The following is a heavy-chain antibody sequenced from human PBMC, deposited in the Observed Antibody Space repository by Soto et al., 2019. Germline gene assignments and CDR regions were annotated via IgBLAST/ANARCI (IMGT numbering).Heavy chain of an antibody. CDR2: MNPNSGNT. CDR3: ARGPFASSWYFYYYYMDV. Sequence: EASVKVSCKASGYTFTNYDINWVRQATGQGLEWMGWMNPNSGNTGYAQKFQGRVTMTRNTSISTAYMELSSLRSEDTAVYYCARGPFASSWYFYYYYMDVWGKGTTVTVSS. V-gene: IGHV1-8*01. CDR1: GYTFTNYD. D-gene: IGHD6-13*01. J-gene: IGHJ6*03.